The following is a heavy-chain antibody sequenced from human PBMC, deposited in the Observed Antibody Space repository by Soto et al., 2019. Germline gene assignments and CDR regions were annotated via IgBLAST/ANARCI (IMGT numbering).Heavy chain of an antibody. D-gene: IGHD1-20*01. V-gene: IGHV5-51*01. CDR2: IYPGDSDT. Sequence: GESLKISCKASGYNFGSSFSSYWIAWVRQMPGEGLEWMGIIYPGDSDTRYSPSFQGQVTISVDKSARTAYLQWSSLKASDTAIYYCARYTWNYVIDYFNGMDVWGQGTRVTVSS. CDR1: GYNFGSSFSSYW. CDR3: ARYTWNYVIDYFNGMDV. J-gene: IGHJ6*02.